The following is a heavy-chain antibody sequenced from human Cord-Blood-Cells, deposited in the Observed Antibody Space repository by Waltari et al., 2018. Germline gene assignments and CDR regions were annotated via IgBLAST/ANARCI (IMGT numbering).Heavy chain of an antibody. CDR3: ARASRWGYWYFDL. D-gene: IGHD7-27*01. J-gene: IGHJ2*01. CDR2: IYYSGST. V-gene: IGHV4-31*03. CDR1: GGSISSGCYY. Sequence: QVQLQESGPGLVKPSQTLSLTCTVSGGSISSGCYYWSWIRQHPGKGLEWIGYIYYSGSTYYNPPLKSRVTITVDTSKNQFSLKLSSVTAADTAVYYCARASRWGYWYFDLWGRGTLVTVSS.